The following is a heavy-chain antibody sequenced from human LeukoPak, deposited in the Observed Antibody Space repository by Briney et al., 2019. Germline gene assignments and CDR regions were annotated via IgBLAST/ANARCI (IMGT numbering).Heavy chain of an antibody. J-gene: IGHJ4*02. CDR3: VGGQGGPRLKY. V-gene: IGHV4-34*01. CDR1: GGSFSGYY. D-gene: IGHD2-15*01. Sequence: PSETLSLTCDFYGGSFSGYYWSWIRQPPGKGLEFIGEIYHSGSASYTPSLKSRLTISEDTSKNQFSLKLSSVTAADTAVYYCVGGQGGPRLKYWGQGVLVTVSS. CDR2: IYHSGSA.